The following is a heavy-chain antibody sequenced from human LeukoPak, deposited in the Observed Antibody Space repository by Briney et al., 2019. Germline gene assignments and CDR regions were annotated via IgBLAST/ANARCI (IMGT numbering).Heavy chain of an antibody. Sequence: ASVKVSCKASGYTFTGYYMHWVRQAPGQGLEWMGRMNPNSGGTNYAQKFQGRVTMTRDTSISTAYMELSRLRSDDTAVYYCARSLYLGIAAAGPYNWFDPWGQGTLVTVSS. V-gene: IGHV1-2*06. CDR1: GYTFTGYY. J-gene: IGHJ5*02. D-gene: IGHD6-13*01. CDR2: MNPNSGGT. CDR3: ARSLYLGIAAAGPYNWFDP.